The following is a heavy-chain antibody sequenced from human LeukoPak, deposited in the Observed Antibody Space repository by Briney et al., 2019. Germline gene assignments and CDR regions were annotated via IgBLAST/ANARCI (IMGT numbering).Heavy chain of an antibody. CDR2: ISGSGGST. J-gene: IGHJ4*02. V-gene: IGHV3-23*01. CDR3: AKSGGDFWSGYYPDKTPIDY. CDR1: GFTFITYA. Sequence: PGGSLRLSCAASGFTFITYAMSWVRQAPGKGLEWVSAISGSGGSTYYADSVKGRFTISRDNSKNTLYLQMNSLRAEDTAVYYCAKSGGDFWSGYYPDKTPIDYWGQGTLVTVSS. D-gene: IGHD3-3*01.